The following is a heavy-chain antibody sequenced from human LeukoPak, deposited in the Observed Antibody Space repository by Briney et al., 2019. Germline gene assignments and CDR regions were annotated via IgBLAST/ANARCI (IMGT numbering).Heavy chain of an antibody. V-gene: IGHV4-59*01. CDR3: ATSTGTIYTWFDP. Sequence: SETLSLTCTVSGGSISSDYWSWIRQPPGKGLEWIGYIDNSGNTNYNPSLKSRVTISVDTPKNQFSLRLSSVTAADTAVYYCATSTGTIYTWFDPWGQETLVTVSS. CDR1: GGSISSDY. D-gene: IGHD1-1*01. CDR2: IDNSGNT. J-gene: IGHJ5*02.